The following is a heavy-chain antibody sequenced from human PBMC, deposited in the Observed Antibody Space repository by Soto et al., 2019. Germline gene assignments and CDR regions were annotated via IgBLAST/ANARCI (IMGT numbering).Heavy chain of an antibody. CDR3: AHKGGRGAGMDV. J-gene: IGHJ6*02. Sequence: QITLKESGPTLVKPTQTLTLSCTFSGFSLSTSGVGVAWIRQSPGKALEWLALIYWDDDERYGLSLKTRLTITKDPSKNQVVLTMTNMDPVDTATYYCAHKGGRGAGMDVWGQGTTVTVSS. D-gene: IGHD3-16*01. CDR2: IYWDDDE. V-gene: IGHV2-5*05. CDR1: GFSLSTSGVG.